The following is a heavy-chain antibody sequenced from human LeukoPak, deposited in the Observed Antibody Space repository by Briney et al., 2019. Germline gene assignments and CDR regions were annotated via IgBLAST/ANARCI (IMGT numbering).Heavy chain of an antibody. J-gene: IGHJ5*02. D-gene: IGHD3-22*01. CDR3: AKDDSSGYYHDH. CDR2: LSRSGSRP. V-gene: IGHV3-23*01. CDR1: GFRFSNYA. Sequence: GGSLRLSCVGSGFRFSNYAMNWVRQAPGKGLLWVSALSRSGSRPFYADSVKGRFTISRDNSKNTLYLQMDSLRAEDTAIYYCAKDDSSGYYHDHWGQGTLVTVSS.